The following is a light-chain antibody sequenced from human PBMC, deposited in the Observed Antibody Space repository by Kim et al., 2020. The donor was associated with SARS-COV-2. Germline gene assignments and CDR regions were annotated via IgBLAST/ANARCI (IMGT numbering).Light chain of an antibody. V-gene: IGKV3D-11*02. J-gene: IGKJ1*01. CDR1: ERSTSD. CDR2: GAS. Sequence: ATLLRSPGGCASHSGRAGERSTSDVAWYQREPGQAPRLLMYGASGSASGIPARFSGSEAGMDSTLTNNSLGPEDFGVYFRQHNKTFGQGTELDI. CDR3: QHNKT.